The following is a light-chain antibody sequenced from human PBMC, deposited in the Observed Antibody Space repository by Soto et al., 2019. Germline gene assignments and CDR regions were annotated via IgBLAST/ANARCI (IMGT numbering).Light chain of an antibody. CDR2: DAS. CDR1: QRVSSY. J-gene: IGKJ5*01. CDR3: QQRSKWPPIT. Sequence: EIGLTQSPATLSLSPGERATLSCRASQRVSSYLAWYPQKPGQAPRLLIYDASNRTTGIPVRFSGSGSGADFPITISSLEPEDVAVYYCQQRSKWPPITFGHGTRREMK. V-gene: IGKV3-11*01.